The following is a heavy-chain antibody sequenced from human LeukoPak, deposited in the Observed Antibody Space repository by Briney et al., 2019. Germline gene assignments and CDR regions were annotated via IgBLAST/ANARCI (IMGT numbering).Heavy chain of an antibody. J-gene: IGHJ4*02. CDR2: ISGSGGST. Sequence: GGSLRLSCAASGFTFSSYSMNWVRQAPGKGLEWVSAISGSGGSTYYADSVKGRFTISRDNSKNTLYLQMNSLRAEDTAVYYCAKVPAATTYYFDYWGQGTLVTVSS. V-gene: IGHV3-23*01. D-gene: IGHD2-2*01. CDR1: GFTFSSYS. CDR3: AKVPAATTYYFDY.